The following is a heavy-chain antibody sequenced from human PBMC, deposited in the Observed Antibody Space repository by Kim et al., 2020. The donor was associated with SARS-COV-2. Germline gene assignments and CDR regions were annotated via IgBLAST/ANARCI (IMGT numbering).Heavy chain of an antibody. Sequence: SETLSLTCTVSGGSISSSSYYWGWIRQPPGKGLEWIGSIYYSGSTYYNPSLKSRVTISVDTSKNQFSLKLSSVTAADTAVYYCARQVWDFWSGYYTSDFDYWGQGTLVTVSS. J-gene: IGHJ4*02. CDR1: GGSISSSSYY. D-gene: IGHD3-3*01. V-gene: IGHV4-39*01. CDR2: IYYSGST. CDR3: ARQVWDFWSGYYTSDFDY.